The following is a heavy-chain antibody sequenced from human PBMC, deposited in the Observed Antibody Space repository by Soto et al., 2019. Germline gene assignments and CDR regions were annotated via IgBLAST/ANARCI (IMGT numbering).Heavy chain of an antibody. CDR2: VYYTGST. CDR3: ARGRTVKNYADDSSDYFYFFDY. CDR1: GDSISTFY. V-gene: IGHV4-59*01. J-gene: IGHJ4*02. Sequence: SETLSLTCTVSGDSISTFYWGWMRQSPGKELEWIGYVYYTGSTNYNPSLKSRVTISVDRSKNQFSLKLTSANAADTAVYYCARGRTVKNYADDSSDYFYFFDYWGQGTQVTVSS. D-gene: IGHD3-22*01.